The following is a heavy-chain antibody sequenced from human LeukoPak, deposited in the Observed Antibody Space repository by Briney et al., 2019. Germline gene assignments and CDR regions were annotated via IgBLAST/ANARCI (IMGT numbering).Heavy chain of an antibody. CDR2: ISGSGSTI. CDR1: GFTFSDYY. Sequence: GGSLRLSCAASGFTFSDYYMSWVRQAPGKGLEWVSYISGSGSTIYYADSVKGRFTISRDNAKNSLYLQMNSLRAEDTAVYYCARAIATAGTGTYFDYWGQGTLVTVSS. D-gene: IGHD6-13*01. J-gene: IGHJ4*02. V-gene: IGHV3-11*01. CDR3: ARAIATAGTGTYFDY.